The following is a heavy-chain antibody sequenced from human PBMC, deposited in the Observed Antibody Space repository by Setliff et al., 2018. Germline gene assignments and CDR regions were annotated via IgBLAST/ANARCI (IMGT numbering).Heavy chain of an antibody. V-gene: IGHV4-61*02. CDR1: GDSISSGSYY. CDR3: AKESLAINTRWFDP. Sequence: SETLSLTCTVSGDSISSGSYYWTWIRQPAGKRLEWIGRVYNSGTTYNAFFASRVTMSIDTSKNQFSLNLNSVTAADTALYYCAKESLAINTRWFDPWGQGILVTVSS. CDR2: VYNSGT. D-gene: IGHD3-3*02. J-gene: IGHJ5*02.